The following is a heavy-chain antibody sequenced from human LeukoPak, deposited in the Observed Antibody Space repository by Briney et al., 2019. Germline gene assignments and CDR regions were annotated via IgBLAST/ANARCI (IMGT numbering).Heavy chain of an antibody. D-gene: IGHD1-7*01. J-gene: IGHJ4*02. CDR1: GFTFDDYG. V-gene: IGHV3-20*04. Sequence: PGGSLRLSCAASGFTFDDYGMSWVRPAPGKGLEWVAGINWNGGSTGYADSVKGGFTIPRDNPKNSLYVQVNSLRAEDTALYYCARAGLYNWNYEGTAYFDYWGQGTLVTVSS. CDR2: INWNGGST. CDR3: ARAGLYNWNYEGTAYFDY.